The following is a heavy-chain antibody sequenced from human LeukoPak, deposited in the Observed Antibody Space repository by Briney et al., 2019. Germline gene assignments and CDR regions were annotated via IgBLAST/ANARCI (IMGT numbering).Heavy chain of an antibody. Sequence: SETLSLTCAVYGGSLSGYYWSWIRQSPGKGLEWIGEINHGGSTNYNPSLKSRVTMSVDTSKNHFSLKLSSVTAADTAVYFCAREGRMSMGIEYWGQGTLVTVSS. CDR2: INHGGST. V-gene: IGHV4-34*01. J-gene: IGHJ4*02. D-gene: IGHD4/OR15-4a*01. CDR3: AREGRMSMGIEY. CDR1: GGSLSGYY.